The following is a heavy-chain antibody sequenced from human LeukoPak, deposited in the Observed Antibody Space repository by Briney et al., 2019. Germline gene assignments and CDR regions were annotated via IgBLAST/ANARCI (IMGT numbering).Heavy chain of an antibody. Sequence: ASVKVSCKASGYMFTGYYIHWVRQAPGQGLEWMGWIIPNSGGTNYAQKFQGRVTMTRDTSTSTAYMELSRLRSDDMAVYYCARADYDYVWGSYRQYYFDYWGQGTLVTVSS. D-gene: IGHD3-16*02. CDR1: GYMFTGYY. CDR2: IIPNSGGT. J-gene: IGHJ4*02. CDR3: ARADYDYVWGSYRQYYFDY. V-gene: IGHV1-2*02.